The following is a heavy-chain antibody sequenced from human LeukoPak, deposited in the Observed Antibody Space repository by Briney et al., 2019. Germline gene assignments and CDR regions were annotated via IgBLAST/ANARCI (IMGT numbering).Heavy chain of an antibody. CDR3: AELGITMIGGV. Sequence: GGSLRLSCAASGFTFDDYTTRWVRQTPGKGLEWVSLISWDGGSTYYADSVKGRFTISRDNAKNSLYLQMNSLRAEDTAVYYCAELGITMIGGVWGKGTTVTISS. CDR1: GFTFDDYT. J-gene: IGHJ6*04. D-gene: IGHD3-10*02. CDR2: ISWDGGST. V-gene: IGHV3-43*01.